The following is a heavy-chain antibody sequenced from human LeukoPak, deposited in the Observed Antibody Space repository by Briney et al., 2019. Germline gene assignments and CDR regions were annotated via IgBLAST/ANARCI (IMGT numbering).Heavy chain of an antibody. D-gene: IGHD2-2*02. V-gene: IGHV1-18*04. CDR3: ARDGLSYTNPNNWFDP. CDR2: ISAYNGDT. Sequence: ASVNLSCKASGYTFTGYYMHWARHAHGPGLEWMGWISAYNGDTNYAQNLQGRVTMTTDTSTDTADMELRSLRSDDTAVYYCARDGLSYTNPNNWFDPWGQGTLVTVSS. CDR1: GYTFTGYY. J-gene: IGHJ5*02.